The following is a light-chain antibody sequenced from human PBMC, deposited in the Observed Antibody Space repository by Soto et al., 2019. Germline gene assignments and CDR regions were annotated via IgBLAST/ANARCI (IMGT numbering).Light chain of an antibody. J-gene: IGKJ1*01. CDR3: QQYYNTPWT. Sequence: DIVMTQSPDSLAVSLGERATINCKSSQSVLYSSNNKNYLAWFQQKPGQPPNLLIYWASTRESGVPDRFSGSGSGTAFTLTISSLQAEDVAVYYCQQYYNTPWTFGQGTKVEIK. CDR1: QSVLYSSNNKNY. CDR2: WAS. V-gene: IGKV4-1*01.